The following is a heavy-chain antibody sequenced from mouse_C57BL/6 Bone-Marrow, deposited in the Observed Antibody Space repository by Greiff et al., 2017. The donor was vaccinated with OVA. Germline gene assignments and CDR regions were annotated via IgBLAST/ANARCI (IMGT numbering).Heavy chain of an antibody. CDR3: ARHEVSYYYSRNYFDY. CDR2: FYPGSGSI. CDR1: GYTFTEYT. Sequence: QVQLQQSGAELVKPGASVKLSCKASGYTFTEYTIHWVKQRPGQGLEWIGWFYPGSGSIKYNEKFKDKATLTADKSSSTAYMELSRLTSEDSAVYFCARHEVSYYYSRNYFDYWGQGTTLTVSS. D-gene: IGHD1-1*01. V-gene: IGHV1-62-2*01. J-gene: IGHJ2*01.